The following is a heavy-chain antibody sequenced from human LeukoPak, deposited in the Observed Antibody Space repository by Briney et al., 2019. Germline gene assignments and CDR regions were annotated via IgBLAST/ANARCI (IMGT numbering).Heavy chain of an antibody. CDR3: ARVKRDCSGGTCYSYDY. V-gene: IGHV3-23*01. CDR1: RFTFNTYA. Sequence: GGSLRLSCVAFRFTFNTYAVNWVRQAPGKGLEWVSAISSNGDFTYYADSVRGRFTISRDNSKNTVFLQMNGLRAEDTAVYYCARVKRDCSGGTCYSYDYWGQGTLVTVSS. CDR2: ISSNGDFT. D-gene: IGHD2-15*01. J-gene: IGHJ4*02.